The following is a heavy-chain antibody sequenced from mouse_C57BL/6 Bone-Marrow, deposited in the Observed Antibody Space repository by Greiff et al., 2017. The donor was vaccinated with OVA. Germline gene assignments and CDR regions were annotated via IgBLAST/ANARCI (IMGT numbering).Heavy chain of an antibody. J-gene: IGHJ1*03. V-gene: IGHV5-16*01. CDR3: ARDGDGYYWYFDV. Sequence: EVHLVESAGGLVQPGSSMKLSCTGSGFTFSDYYMAWVRQVPEKGLEWVANINYDGSSTYYLDSLKSRFIISRDNAKNILYLQMSSLKSEDTATYYCARDGDGYYWYFDVWGTGTTVTVSS. D-gene: IGHD2-3*01. CDR2: INYDGSST. CDR1: GFTFSDYY.